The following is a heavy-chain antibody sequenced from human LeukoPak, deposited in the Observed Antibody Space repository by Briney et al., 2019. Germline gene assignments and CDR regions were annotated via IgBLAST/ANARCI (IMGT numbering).Heavy chain of an antibody. V-gene: IGHV3-21*01. CDR2: ISSSSSYI. CDR1: GFTFSSYS. J-gene: IGHJ3*02. CDR3: AREEVVAFDI. D-gene: IGHD2-15*01. Sequence: GGSLRLSCAASGFTFSSYSMNWVRQAPGKGLEWVSSISSSSSYIYYADSAKGRFTISRDNAKNSLYLQMNSLRAEDTAVYYCAREEVVAFDIWGQGTMVTVSS.